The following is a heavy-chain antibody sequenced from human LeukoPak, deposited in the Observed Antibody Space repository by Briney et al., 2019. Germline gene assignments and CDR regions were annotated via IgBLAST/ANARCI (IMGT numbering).Heavy chain of an antibody. D-gene: IGHD6-13*01. V-gene: IGHV3-66*01. Sequence: GGSLRLSCAASVFTVSANYVTWVRQAPGKGLEWVSVVYSGGSTYYADSVKGRFTISRDSSKNTLYLQMNSLRAEDTAVYYCALGDPSSSWGQGTLVTVSS. J-gene: IGHJ4*02. CDR1: VFTVSANY. CDR3: ALGDPSSS. CDR2: VYSGGST.